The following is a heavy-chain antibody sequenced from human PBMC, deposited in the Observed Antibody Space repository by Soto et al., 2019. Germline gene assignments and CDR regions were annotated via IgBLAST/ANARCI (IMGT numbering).Heavy chain of an antibody. D-gene: IGHD3-3*01. Sequence: SDTLSLTCTVSGGSISSGGYYWSWIRQHPGKGLEWIGYIYYSGSTYYNPSLKSRVTISVDTSKNQFSLKLSSVTAADTAVYYCTKGYYDFWSGYWFDPWGQGTLVTVSS. CDR1: GGSISSGGYY. V-gene: IGHV4-31*03. CDR2: IYYSGST. CDR3: TKGYYDFWSGYWFDP. J-gene: IGHJ5*02.